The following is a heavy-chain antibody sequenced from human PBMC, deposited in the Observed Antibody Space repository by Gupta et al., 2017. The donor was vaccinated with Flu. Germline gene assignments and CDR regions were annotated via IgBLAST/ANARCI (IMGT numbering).Heavy chain of an antibody. V-gene: IGHV3-74*01. CDR3: ARVGCSSTSCYGEDYFDY. D-gene: IGHD2-2*01. Sequence: EVQLVESGGGLVLPGGSLRLSCAASGFTFSSYWMHWVRQTPGKGLVWVSRINTDGSSTTYADSVKGRVTISRDNAKKTLFLQMNSLRAEDTAVYYCARVGCSSTSCYGEDYFDYWGQGTLVTVSS. CDR1: GFTFSSYW. J-gene: IGHJ4*02. CDR2: INTDGSST.